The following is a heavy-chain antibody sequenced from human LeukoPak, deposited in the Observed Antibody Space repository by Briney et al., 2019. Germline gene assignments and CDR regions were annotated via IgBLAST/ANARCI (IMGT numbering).Heavy chain of an antibody. CDR3: ARMGGYSGYATH. CDR2: ILYSGTT. CDR1: GGSISSYY. J-gene: IGHJ4*02. Sequence: SETLSLTCTVSGGSISSYYWSWIRQPPGKGLEWMGYILYSGTTNSNPSLKSRVTISVDTSKNQISLKLSSVTAADTAVYYCARMGGYSGYATHWGQGTLVTVSS. V-gene: IGHV4-59*08. D-gene: IGHD5-12*01.